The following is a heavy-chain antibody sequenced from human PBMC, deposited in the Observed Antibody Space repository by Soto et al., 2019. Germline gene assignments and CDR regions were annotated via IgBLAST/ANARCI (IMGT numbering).Heavy chain of an antibody. Sequence: EVQLVESGGGLVQPGGSLRLSCAASGFTFSSYSMNWVRQAPGKGLEWVSYISSSISTIYYADSVKGRFTISRDNAKNSLYLQMNSLRDEDTAVYYCGGSGSYPYYYYYGMAVWGQGTTVTVSS. CDR3: GGSGSYPYYYYYGMAV. D-gene: IGHD3-10*01. V-gene: IGHV3-48*02. CDR2: ISSSISTI. CDR1: GFTFSSYS. J-gene: IGHJ6*02.